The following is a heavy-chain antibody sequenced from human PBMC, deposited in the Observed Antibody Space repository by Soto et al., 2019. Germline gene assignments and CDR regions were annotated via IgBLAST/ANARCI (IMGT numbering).Heavy chain of an antibody. Sequence: PGGYLRLSCSASVFTFSSYGMHWVRQAPGKGLEWVAVISYDGSNKYYADSVKGRFTISRDNSKNTLYLQMNSLRAEDTAVYYCAKESGSRTNCLSERDGSDVWCQGLSVSGS. CDR1: VFTFSSYG. D-gene: IGHD2-8*01. CDR3: AKESGSRTNCLSERDGSDV. J-gene: IGHJ6*02. CDR2: ISYDGSNK. V-gene: IGHV3-30*18.